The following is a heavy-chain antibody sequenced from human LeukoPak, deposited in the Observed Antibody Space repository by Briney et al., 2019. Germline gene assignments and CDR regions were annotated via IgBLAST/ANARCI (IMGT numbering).Heavy chain of an antibody. V-gene: IGHV4-61*02. Sequence: PSETLSLTCTVSGGSFSSGSYYWSWIRQPAGKGLEWIGRIYTSGSTNYNPSLKSRVTISVDTSKNQFSLKLSSVTAADTAVYYCARGPLNYYDSSGYYLDYWGQGTLVTVSS. D-gene: IGHD3-22*01. J-gene: IGHJ4*02. CDR1: GGSFSSGSYY. CDR2: IYTSGST. CDR3: ARGPLNYYDSSGYYLDY.